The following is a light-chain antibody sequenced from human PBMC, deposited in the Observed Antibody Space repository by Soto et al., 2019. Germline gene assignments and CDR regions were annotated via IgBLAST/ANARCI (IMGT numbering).Light chain of an antibody. J-gene: IGLJ3*02. V-gene: IGLV2-14*01. Sequence: QSALTQPASVSGSPGQSIAISCTGTNSDAGGYNYVSWYQHHPGKAPKLMIYEVSNRPSGVSNRFSGSKSGNTASLTISGLQAEDEADYYCSSYTTSTTWVFGGGTKLTVL. CDR3: SSYTTSTTWV. CDR2: EVS. CDR1: NSDAGGYNY.